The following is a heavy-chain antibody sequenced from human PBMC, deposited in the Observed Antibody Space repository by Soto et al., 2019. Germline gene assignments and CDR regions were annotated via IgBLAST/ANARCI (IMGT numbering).Heavy chain of an antibody. V-gene: IGHV4-31*03. CDR1: GDSISSGGYY. CDR3: ARVRGYCSGDSCYWFDP. J-gene: IGHJ5*02. Sequence: QVQLQESGPGLVKPSQTLSLTCTVSGDSISSGGYYWSWIRQHPGKGLEWIGYIYYSGNTYYNPSLKSRVTISLXXSXNXXSLKMTSVTAADTAVYYCARVRGYCSGDSCYWFDPWGQGTLVTVSS. CDR2: IYYSGNT. D-gene: IGHD2-15*01.